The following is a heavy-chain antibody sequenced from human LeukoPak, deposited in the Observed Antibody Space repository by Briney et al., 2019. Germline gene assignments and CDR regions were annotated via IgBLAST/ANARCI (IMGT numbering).Heavy chain of an antibody. J-gene: IGHJ4*02. CDR2: ISGSGGST. V-gene: IGHV3-23*01. D-gene: IGHD1-26*01. CDR1: GFTFSSYG. CDR3: AKRLNSGSYDKPFDY. Sequence: GGTLRLSCAASGFTFSSYGMSWVRQAPGKGLEWVSAISGSGGSTYYADSVKGRFTISRDNSKNTLYLQMNSLRAEDTAVYYCAKRLNSGSYDKPFDYWGQGTLVTVSS.